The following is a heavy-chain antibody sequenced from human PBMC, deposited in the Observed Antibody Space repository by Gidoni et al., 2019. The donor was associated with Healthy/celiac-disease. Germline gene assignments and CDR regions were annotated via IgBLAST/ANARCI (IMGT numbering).Heavy chain of an antibody. J-gene: IGHJ5*02. CDR2: IRSKANSYAT. D-gene: IGHD3-22*01. CDR1: GFTFSGSA. V-gene: IGHV3-73*02. Sequence: EVQLVESGGGLVQPGGSLKLSCAASGFTFSGSAMHWVRPASGKELEWVGRIRSKANSYATAYAASVKGRFTISRDDSKNTAYLQMNSLKTEDTAVYYCTRHPSYDSSVFDPWGQGTLVTVSS. CDR3: TRHPSYDSSVFDP.